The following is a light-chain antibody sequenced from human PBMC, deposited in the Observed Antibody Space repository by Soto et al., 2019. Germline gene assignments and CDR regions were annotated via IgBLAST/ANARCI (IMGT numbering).Light chain of an antibody. CDR3: AAWDDSLNAVV. CDR1: SSNIGSNT. Sequence: QSVLTQPPSASGTPGQRVTISCSGSSSNIGSNTVNWYQQLPGTAPKLLIYSIDQRPSRVPDRFSGSKSGTSASLAISGLQSEDEADYYCAAWDDSLNAVVFGGGTKLTVL. V-gene: IGLV1-44*01. J-gene: IGLJ2*01. CDR2: SID.